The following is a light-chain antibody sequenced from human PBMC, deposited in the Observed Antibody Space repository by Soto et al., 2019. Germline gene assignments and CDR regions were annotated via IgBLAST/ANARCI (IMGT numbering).Light chain of an antibody. V-gene: IGLV2-14*01. CDR3: SSYTSSSTYV. Sequence: QSALTQPPSASGSPGQSVTISCTGTSSDVGGYNYVSWYQQHPGKAPKVMIYEVSNRPSGVSNRFSGSKSGITASLTISGLQAEDEADYYCSSYTSSSTYVFGTGTKVTVL. J-gene: IGLJ1*01. CDR1: SSDVGGYNY. CDR2: EVS.